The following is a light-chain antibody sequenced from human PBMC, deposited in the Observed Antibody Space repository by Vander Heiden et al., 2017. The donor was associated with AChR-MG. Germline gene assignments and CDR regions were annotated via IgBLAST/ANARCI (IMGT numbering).Light chain of an antibody. Sequence: SYDLTQPLSVSVALGQTARITCGGNNIGGKNVHWYQQKPGQALVLVIYRDSNRPSGIPERFSGSNSGNTATLTISRAQAGDEDDYYCQGGDSSHYVFGTGTKVTVL. J-gene: IGLJ1*01. V-gene: IGLV3-9*01. CDR2: RDS. CDR1: NIGGKN. CDR3: QGGDSSHYV.